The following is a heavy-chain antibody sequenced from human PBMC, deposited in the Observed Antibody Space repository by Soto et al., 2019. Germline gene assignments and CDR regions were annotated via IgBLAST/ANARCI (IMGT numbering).Heavy chain of an antibody. CDR2: ISAYNGNT. CDR1: GGTFSSYG. D-gene: IGHD3-3*01. V-gene: IGHV1-18*04. J-gene: IGHJ3*02. CDR3: ATYHSDYDFWSGYYGPNAFDI. Sequence: ASVKVSCKASGGTFSSYGISWVRQAPGQGLEWMGWISAYNGNTNYAQKLQGRVTMTTDTSTSTAYMELRSLRSDDTAVYYCATYHSDYDFWSGYYGPNAFDIWGQGTMVTVSS.